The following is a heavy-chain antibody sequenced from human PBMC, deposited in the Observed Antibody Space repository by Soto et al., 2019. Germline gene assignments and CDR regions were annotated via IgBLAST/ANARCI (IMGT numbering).Heavy chain of an antibody. J-gene: IGHJ4*02. CDR1: GFSFSSYW. CDR2: IKQDGSEK. V-gene: IGHV3-7*01. Sequence: EVQLVESGGGLVQPGRSLRLSCAASGFSFSSYWMSWVRQAPGKGLEWVANIKQDGSEKYYVDSVRGRFTISRANAKNSLYLQMNSLRVEDTAVYYCARHLSLLWVGELLNYFDYWGQGTLVTVSS. D-gene: IGHD3-10*01. CDR3: ARHLSLLWVGELLNYFDY.